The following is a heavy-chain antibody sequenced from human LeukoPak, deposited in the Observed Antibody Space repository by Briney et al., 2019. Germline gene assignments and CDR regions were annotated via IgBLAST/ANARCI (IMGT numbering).Heavy chain of an antibody. J-gene: IGHJ3*02. Sequence: NRGESLKISCKGSGYNFANYWIGWVRQMPGKGLEWMGIIYPGDSESRYSPSFQGQVTISADKSINTAYLQWSSLKASDTAMYFCARRDGTIKGVDMWGQGTMVTVSS. CDR2: IYPGDSES. CDR3: ARRDGTIKGVDM. CDR1: GYNFANYW. V-gene: IGHV5-51*01. D-gene: IGHD5-24*01.